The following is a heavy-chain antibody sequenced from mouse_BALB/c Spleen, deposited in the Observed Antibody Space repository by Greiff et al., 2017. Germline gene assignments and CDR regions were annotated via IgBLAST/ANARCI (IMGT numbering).Heavy chain of an antibody. CDR3: NAYITTVVKRDFDY. J-gene: IGHJ2*01. CDR2: IDPENGDT. CDR1: GFNIKDYY. D-gene: IGHD1-1*01. V-gene: IGHV14-4*02. Sequence: EVQLHQSGAELVRSGASVKLSCTASGFNIKDYYMHWVKQRPEQGLEWIGWIDPENGDTEYAPKFQGKATMTADTSSNTAYLQLSSLTSEDTAVYYCNAYITTVVKRDFDYWGQGTTLTVSS.